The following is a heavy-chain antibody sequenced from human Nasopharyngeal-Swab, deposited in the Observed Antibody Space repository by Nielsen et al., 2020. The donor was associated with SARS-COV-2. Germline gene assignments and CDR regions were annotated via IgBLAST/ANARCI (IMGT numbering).Heavy chain of an antibody. Sequence: RQAPGKGLEWIGYIYYSGSTYYNPSLKSRVTISVDTSKNQFSLKLSSVTAADTAVYYCARIGPPYSNYAVDPWGQGTLVTVSS. J-gene: IGHJ5*02. CDR2: IYYSGST. V-gene: IGHV4-30-4*01. D-gene: IGHD4-11*01. CDR3: ARIGPPYSNYAVDP.